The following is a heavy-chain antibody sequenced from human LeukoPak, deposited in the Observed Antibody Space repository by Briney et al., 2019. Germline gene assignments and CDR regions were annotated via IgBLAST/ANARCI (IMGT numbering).Heavy chain of an antibody. CDR3: ARDRITPTGWFDP. Sequence: ASVKVSFKAAGYTFTSYGISWVRPAPGQGLEWMGWISAYNGNTNYAQKLEGRVTMTTDTSTSTAYMELRSLRSDDTAVYYCARDRITPTGWFDPWGQGTLVTVSS. V-gene: IGHV1-18*01. D-gene: IGHD4-17*01. CDR1: GYTFTSYG. CDR2: ISAYNGNT. J-gene: IGHJ5*02.